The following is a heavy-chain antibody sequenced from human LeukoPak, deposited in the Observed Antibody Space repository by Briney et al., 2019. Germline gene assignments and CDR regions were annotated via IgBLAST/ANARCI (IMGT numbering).Heavy chain of an antibody. CDR2: IYHSGST. CDR3: ARDHPGIAAAVDNWFDP. D-gene: IGHD6-13*01. CDR1: GGPLSDYY. Sequence: SETLSLTCAVNGGPLSDYYWSWIRQPPGKGLEWIGSIYHSGSTYYNPSLKSRVTISVDTSKNQFSLKLSSVTAADTAVYYCARDHPGIAAAVDNWFDPWGQGTLVTVSS. V-gene: IGHV4-38-2*02. J-gene: IGHJ5*02.